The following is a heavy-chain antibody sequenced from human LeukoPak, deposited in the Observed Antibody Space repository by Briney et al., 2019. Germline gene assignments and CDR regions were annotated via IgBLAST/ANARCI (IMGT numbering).Heavy chain of an antibody. V-gene: IGHV3-9*01. D-gene: IGHD1-26*01. CDR2: INWNGGGT. J-gene: IGHJ6*02. CDR3: AKHMRATNTYSFFGLDV. Sequence: GGSLRLSCAATGFTVKDYGMHWVRQPPGKGLEWVSRINWNGGGTDYADSVKGRFTISRDNAKNSLYLQLSSLRPEDTALYYCAKHMRATNTYSFFGLDVWGQGTTVTVSS. CDR1: GFTVKDYG.